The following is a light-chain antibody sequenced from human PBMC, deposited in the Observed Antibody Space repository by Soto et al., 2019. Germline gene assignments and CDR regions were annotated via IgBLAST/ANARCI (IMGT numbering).Light chain of an antibody. Sequence: EIVLTQSPVTLSVSPGERATLSCRASQSINNNYLAWYQQKPGQPPRLLIFGATTRASGIPARFSGSGSGTEFTLTIRSLQSEDFAVYYCQQYDNSWPWTFGQGTNVDIK. CDR1: QSINNN. CDR3: QQYDNSWPWT. CDR2: GAT. V-gene: IGKV3-15*01. J-gene: IGKJ1*01.